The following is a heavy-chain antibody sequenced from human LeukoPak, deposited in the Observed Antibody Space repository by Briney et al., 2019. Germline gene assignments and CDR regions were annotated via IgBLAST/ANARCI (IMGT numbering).Heavy chain of an antibody. CDR2: ISYDGSNK. Sequence: PGGSLRLSCAASGFTFSDYGMHWVRQAPGKGLEWVAYISYDGSNKKYADSVKGRFTISRDNSKNTLYLQMNSLRAEDTAVYYCARDAGDRGGFDYWGQGTLVTVSS. CDR3: ARDAGDRGGFDY. J-gene: IGHJ4*02. V-gene: IGHV3-30*03. CDR1: GFTFSDYG. D-gene: IGHD7-27*01.